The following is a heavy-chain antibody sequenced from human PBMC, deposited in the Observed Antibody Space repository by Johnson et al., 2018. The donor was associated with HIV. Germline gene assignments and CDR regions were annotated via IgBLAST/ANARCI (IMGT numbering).Heavy chain of an antibody. D-gene: IGHD6-6*01. CDR1: GFTFSSYA. CDR2: ISYDGSKK. V-gene: IGHV3-30-3*01. J-gene: IGHJ3*02. CDR3: ANFRYSSSPDAFDI. Sequence: QVQLVESGGGVVQPGRSLRLSCAASGFTFSSYAMHWVRQAPGKGLEWVAVISYDGSKKYYADSVKGRFTISRDNSKNTLYLQMNSLRAEDTAVYYCANFRYSSSPDAFDIWGQGTMVTVSS.